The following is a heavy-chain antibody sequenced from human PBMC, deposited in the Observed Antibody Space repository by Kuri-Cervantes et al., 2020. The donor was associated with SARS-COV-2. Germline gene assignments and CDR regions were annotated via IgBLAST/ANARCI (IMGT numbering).Heavy chain of an antibody. CDR2: ISYDVSNK. V-gene: IGHV3-30*03. J-gene: IGHJ6*02. D-gene: IGHD2-2*02. Sequence: GGSLRLSCAASGFTFSIYSMNWVRQAPGKWLEWVAVISYDVSNKYYADSVKGRFTISRDNSKNTLYLQMNSLRAEDTAVYYCARVTCSTSCYSLGDYYYYGMDVWGQGTTVTVSS. CDR3: ARVTCSTSCYSLGDYYYYGMDV. CDR1: GFTFSIYS.